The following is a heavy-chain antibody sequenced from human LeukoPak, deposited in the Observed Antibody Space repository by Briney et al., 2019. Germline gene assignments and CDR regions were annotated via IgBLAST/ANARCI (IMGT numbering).Heavy chain of an antibody. CDR1: GYTFTSYG. D-gene: IGHD3-3*01. CDR2: IIPIFGTA. V-gene: IGHV1-69*13. CDR3: ARDQARFSEWLNAFDI. J-gene: IGHJ3*02. Sequence: ASVKVSCKASGYTFTSYGISWVRQAPGQGLEWMGGIIPIFGTANYAQKFQGRVTITADESTSTAYMELSSLRSEDTAVYYCARDQARFSEWLNAFDIWGQGTMVTVSS.